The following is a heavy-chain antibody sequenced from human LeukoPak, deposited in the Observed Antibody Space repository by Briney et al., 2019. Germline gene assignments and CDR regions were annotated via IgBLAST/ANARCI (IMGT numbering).Heavy chain of an antibody. J-gene: IGHJ5*02. CDR1: GDSVSSNSAA. V-gene: IGHV6-1*01. CDR3: VRDREPNWFDP. Sequence: SQTLSLTYAISGDSVSSNSAAWHWIRQSPSRGLEWLGRTYYRSRWYSNYAPSVKSRITINPDTSKNQFSLQLNSVTPEDTAVYYCVRDREPNWFDPWGQGTLVTVSS. CDR2: TYYRSRWYS. D-gene: IGHD5-24*01.